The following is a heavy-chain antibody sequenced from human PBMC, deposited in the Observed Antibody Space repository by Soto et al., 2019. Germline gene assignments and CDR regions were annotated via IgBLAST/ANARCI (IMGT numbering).Heavy chain of an antibody. Sequence: PGGSLRLSCAASGFTFSSYSMNWVRQAPGKGLEWVSSISSSSSYIYYADSVKGRFTISRDNAKDSLYLQMNSLRAEDTAVYYCARGGFLDPRAYDYWGQGTLVTVSS. CDR1: GFTFSSYS. CDR2: ISSSSSYI. J-gene: IGHJ4*02. CDR3: ARGGFLDPRAYDY. V-gene: IGHV3-21*01. D-gene: IGHD3-3*01.